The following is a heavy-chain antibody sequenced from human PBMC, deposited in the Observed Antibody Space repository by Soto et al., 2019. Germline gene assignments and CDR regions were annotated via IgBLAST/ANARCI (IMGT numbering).Heavy chain of an antibody. J-gene: IGHJ6*02. CDR3: ARDGXYYGSGTRYYYYYGMDV. CDR1: GYTFTGYY. Sequence: GASVKVSCEASGYTFTGYYMHWVRQAPGQGLEWKGWINPNSGGTNYAQKFQGWVTMTRDTSISTAYMKLSRLRSDDTAVYYCARDGXYYGSGTRYYYYYGMDVWGRGTTVTVSS. D-gene: IGHD3-10*01. CDR2: INPNSGGT. V-gene: IGHV1-2*04.